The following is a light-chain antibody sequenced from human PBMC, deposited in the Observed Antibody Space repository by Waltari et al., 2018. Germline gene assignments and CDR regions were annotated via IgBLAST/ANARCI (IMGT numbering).Light chain of an antibody. V-gene: IGLV1-44*01. CDR1: SSNIGHNS. Sequence: QSVVTQPPSASGTPGQTVTISCSGSSSNIGHNSVSWYQQLPGTAPKLLIFNNDQRPSGVPARFSGSKSGTSASLAIRGLQSEDEADYYCASWADSLNGPVFGGGTKLTVL. CDR2: NND. CDR3: ASWADSLNGPV. J-gene: IGLJ3*02.